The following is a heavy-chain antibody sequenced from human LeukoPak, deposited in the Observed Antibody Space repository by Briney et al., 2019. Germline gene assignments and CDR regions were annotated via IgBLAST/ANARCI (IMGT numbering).Heavy chain of an antibody. D-gene: IGHD6-6*01. CDR3: ARGDSGGATRFDY. J-gene: IGHJ4*02. CDR1: GDSFGSYH. Sequence: SETLSLTCTISGDSFGSYHWNWIRQSAGKGLEWIGRIYASGPTHYVPSFNSRVTMSVDTSKNQFSLKLTYVTAADTALYYCARGDSGGATRFDYWGQGILVTVSS. CDR2: IYASGPT. V-gene: IGHV4-4*07.